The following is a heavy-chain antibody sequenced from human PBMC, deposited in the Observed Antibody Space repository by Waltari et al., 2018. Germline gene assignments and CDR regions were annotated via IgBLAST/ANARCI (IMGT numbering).Heavy chain of an antibody. J-gene: IGHJ4*02. Sequence: EVQLLESGGGLVQPGGSLRLSCAASGFTFSRYALSGVRPAPGKGLEWVSVIYSGGSTYYADSVKGRFTISRDNSKNTLYLQMNSLRAEDTAVYYCANIAAAGSYYFDYWGQGTLVTVSS. CDR1: GFTFSRYA. D-gene: IGHD6-13*01. CDR2: IYSGGST. CDR3: ANIAAAGSYYFDY. V-gene: IGHV3-23*03.